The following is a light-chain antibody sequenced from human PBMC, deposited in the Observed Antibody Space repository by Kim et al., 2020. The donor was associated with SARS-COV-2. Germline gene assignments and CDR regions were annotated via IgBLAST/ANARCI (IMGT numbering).Light chain of an antibody. Sequence: SSELTQDPAVSVALGQTVRITCQGDSLRGYYATWYQQKPGQAPILVIYGKNNRPSGIPDRFSGSSSGNTASLTITGTQAGDEADYYCNSRDSNDNVVVGG. V-gene: IGLV3-19*01. CDR1: SLRGYY. J-gene: IGLJ2*01. CDR3: NSRDSNDNVV. CDR2: GKN.